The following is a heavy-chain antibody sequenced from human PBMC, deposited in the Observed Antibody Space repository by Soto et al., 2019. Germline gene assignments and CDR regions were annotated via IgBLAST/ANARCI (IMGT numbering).Heavy chain of an antibody. J-gene: IGHJ6*02. Sequence: SETLSLTCDVYGGSFSGYIWTWIRRTPGKGLQWIGQINHSGSANYNPSLKSRVTISVDTSNNQFSLKLSSVTAADTAVYYCAKALKSGRYCSSTSCHNYYYGMDVWGQGTTVTVSS. D-gene: IGHD2-2*02. CDR3: AKALKSGRYCSSTSCHNYYYGMDV. V-gene: IGHV4-34*01. CDR1: GGSFSGYI. CDR2: INHSGSA.